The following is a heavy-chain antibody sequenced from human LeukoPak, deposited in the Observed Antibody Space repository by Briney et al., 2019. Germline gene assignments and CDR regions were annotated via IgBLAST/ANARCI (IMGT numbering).Heavy chain of an antibody. CDR1: GFTFSSYA. CDR3: ARGGVLVRGRFDN. CDR2: IKDDGSEK. V-gene: IGHV3-7*01. J-gene: IGHJ4*02. Sequence: PGGSLRLSCAASGFTFSSYAMSWVRQAPGKGLEWVANIKDDGSEKYCVDSVKGRFTISRDNAKNSLYLQMNSLRAEDSAVYYCARGGVLVRGRFDNWGQGILVSVSS. D-gene: IGHD3-16*02.